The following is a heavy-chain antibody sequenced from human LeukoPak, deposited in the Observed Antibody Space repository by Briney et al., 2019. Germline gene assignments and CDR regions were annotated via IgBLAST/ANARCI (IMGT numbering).Heavy chain of an antibody. V-gene: IGHV3-72*01. CDR2: IRNKANSYTT. J-gene: IGHJ3*01. CDR3: ARSAYNWSDGDAFDL. Sequence: SGGSLRLSCAASGFIFSDHYMDWVRQSPGKGLEWVGRIRNKANSYTTQYAASVKGRFTISRADSNNSLFLQMNSLKSEDTALYYCARSAYNWSDGDAFDLWGHGTMVTVSS. CDR1: GFIFSDHY. D-gene: IGHD1-20*01.